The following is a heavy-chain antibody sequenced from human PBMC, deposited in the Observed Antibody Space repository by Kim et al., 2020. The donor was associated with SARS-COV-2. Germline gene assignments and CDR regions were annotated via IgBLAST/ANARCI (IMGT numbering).Heavy chain of an antibody. J-gene: IGHJ6*02. CDR3: ARVSRQRGETSSSSPSTYYGMDV. CDR1: GDSVSSNSAA. V-gene: IGHV6-1*01. D-gene: IGHD6-13*01. Sequence: SQTLSLTCAISGDSVSSNSAAWNWIRQSPSRGLEWLGRTYYRSKWYNDYAVSVKSRITINPDTSKNQFSLQLNSVTPEDTAVYYCARVSRQRGETSSSSPSTYYGMDVWGQGTTVTVSS. CDR2: TYYRSKWYN.